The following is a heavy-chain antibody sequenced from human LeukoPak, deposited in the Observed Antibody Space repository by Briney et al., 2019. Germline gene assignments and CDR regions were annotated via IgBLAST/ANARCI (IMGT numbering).Heavy chain of an antibody. J-gene: IGHJ6*04. CDR2: INWNGGST. CDR1: EFTFSSYG. D-gene: IGHD3-10*02. V-gene: IGHV3-20*04. Sequence: PGGSLRLSCAASEFTFSSYGMHWVRQAPGKGLEWVSGINWNGGSTGYADSVKGRFTISRDNAKNSLYLQMNSLRAEDTAVYYCAELGITMIGGVWGKGTTVTISS. CDR3: AELGITMIGGV.